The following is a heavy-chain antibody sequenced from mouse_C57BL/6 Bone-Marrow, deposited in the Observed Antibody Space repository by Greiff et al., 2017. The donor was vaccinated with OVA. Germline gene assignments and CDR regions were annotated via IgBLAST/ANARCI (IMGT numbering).Heavy chain of an antibody. CDR1: GYTFTSYW. CDR3: GCYDGYPRAMDY. D-gene: IGHD2-3*01. CDR2: IYPGSGST. J-gene: IGHJ4*01. Sequence: QVQLQQPGAELVKPGASVKMSCKASGYTFTSYWITWVKQRPGQGLEWIGDIYPGSGSTNYNEKFKSKATLTVDTSSSTAYMQLSSLTSEDSAVYYCGCYDGYPRAMDYWGQGTSVTVSS. V-gene: IGHV1-55*01.